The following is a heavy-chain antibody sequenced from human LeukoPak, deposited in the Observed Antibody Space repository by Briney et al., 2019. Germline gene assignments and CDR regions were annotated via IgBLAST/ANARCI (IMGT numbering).Heavy chain of an antibody. J-gene: IGHJ4*02. D-gene: IGHD2-21*01. Sequence: GGSLRLSCAASGFTFSTYWMHWVRQVPGKGLVWVSRINSDGSSTSYADSVKGRLTISRDNIKNTLYLQMNSLTAEDTAVYYCTRGDYSFDYWGQGTLVTVSS. CDR1: GFTFSTYW. CDR2: INSDGSST. CDR3: TRGDYSFDY. V-gene: IGHV3-74*01.